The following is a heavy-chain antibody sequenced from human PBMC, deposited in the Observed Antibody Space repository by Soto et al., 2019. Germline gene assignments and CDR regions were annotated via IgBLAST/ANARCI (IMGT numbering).Heavy chain of an antibody. D-gene: IGHD3-9*01. CDR1: GYTFTSYG. J-gene: IGHJ4*02. V-gene: IGHV1-18*01. CDR3: ARDRPVYDILTEFDF. CDR2: VSTYNGNT. Sequence: ASVKVSCKASGYTFTSYGISWVRQAPGQGLAWMGWVSTYNGNTHYPQNFQGRVIMTTDTSTNTAYMELKSLRSDDTAIYFCARDRPVYDILTEFDFWGQGTLVTAPQ.